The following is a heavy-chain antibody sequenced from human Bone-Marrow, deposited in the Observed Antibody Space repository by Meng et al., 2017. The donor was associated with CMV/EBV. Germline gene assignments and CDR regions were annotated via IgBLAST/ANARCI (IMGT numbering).Heavy chain of an antibody. V-gene: IGHV3-21*01. D-gene: IGHD6-13*01. CDR1: GFTFSSYW. J-gene: IGHJ4*02. Sequence: GESLKISCAASGFTFSSYWMHWVRQAPGKGLVWVSSISSSSSYIYYADSVKGRFTISRDNAKNSLYLQMNSLRAEDTAVYYCARNVYSTIEGYFDYWGQGTLVTVFS. CDR3: ARNVYSTIEGYFDY. CDR2: ISSSSSYI.